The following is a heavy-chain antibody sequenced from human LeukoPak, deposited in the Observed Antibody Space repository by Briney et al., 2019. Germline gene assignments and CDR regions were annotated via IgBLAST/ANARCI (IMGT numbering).Heavy chain of an antibody. CDR2: IKSKTDGGTT. V-gene: IGHV3-15*01. D-gene: IGHD3-16*01. CDR3: AKDDDWGRYKH. Sequence: PGGSLRLSCVASGFTFSSYEMNWVRQAPGKGLEWVGRIKSKTDGGTTDYTAPVKGRFTISRDDSKNTLYLQMNSLKTEDTAVYYCAKDDDWGRYKHWGQGTLVTVSS. CDR1: GFTFSSYE. J-gene: IGHJ1*01.